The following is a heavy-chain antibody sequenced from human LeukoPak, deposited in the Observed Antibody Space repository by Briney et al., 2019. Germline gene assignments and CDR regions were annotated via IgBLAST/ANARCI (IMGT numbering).Heavy chain of an antibody. Sequence: GGSLRLSCAASGFTFSSYWMSWVRQAPGKGLEWVANIKQDGSEKYYVDSVKGRFTISRDNAKNSLYLQMNSLRAEDTAAYYCARDGLRDPMDVWGQGTTVTVSS. D-gene: IGHD5-24*01. CDR1: GFTFSSYW. CDR2: IKQDGSEK. CDR3: ARDGLRDPMDV. J-gene: IGHJ6*02. V-gene: IGHV3-7*01.